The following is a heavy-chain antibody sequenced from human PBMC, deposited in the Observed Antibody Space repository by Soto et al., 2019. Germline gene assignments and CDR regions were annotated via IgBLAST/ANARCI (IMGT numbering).Heavy chain of an antibody. J-gene: IGHJ6*03. CDR1: GFTFGDYA. Sequence: GGSLRLSCTASGFTFGDYAMSWFRQAPGKGLEWVGFIRSKAYGGTTEYAASVKGRFTISRDDSKSIAYLQMNSLKTEDTAVYYCCSDGDYGYYYMDVWGKGTTVTVSS. V-gene: IGHV3-49*03. D-gene: IGHD3-10*02. CDR2: IRSKAYGGTT. CDR3: CSDGDYGYYYMDV.